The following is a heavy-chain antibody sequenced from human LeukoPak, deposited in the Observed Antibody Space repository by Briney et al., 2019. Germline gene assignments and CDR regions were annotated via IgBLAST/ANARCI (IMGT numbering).Heavy chain of an antibody. J-gene: IGHJ5*02. CDR3: AREGQLPFDWFDP. CDR2: ISSSSSYI. CDR1: GFTFSSYS. V-gene: IGHV3-21*01. D-gene: IGHD2-2*01. Sequence: GGSLRLSCAASGFTFSSYSMNWVRQAPGKGLEWVSSISSSSSYIYYADSVKGRFTISRDNDKNSLYLQMNSLRAEDTAVYYCAREGQLPFDWFDPWGQGTLVTVSS.